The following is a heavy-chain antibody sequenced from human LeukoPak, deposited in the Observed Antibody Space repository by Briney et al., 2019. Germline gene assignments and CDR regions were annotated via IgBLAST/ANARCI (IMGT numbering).Heavy chain of an antibody. D-gene: IGHD3-9*01. CDR2: ISSSGTYV. CDR3: ARASSKQLAGYLPDGFDI. CDR1: GFTFSRYS. V-gene: IGHV3-21*01. J-gene: IGHJ3*02. Sequence: GGSLRLSCAASGFTFSRYSMNWVRQAPGKGLEWVSSISSSGTYVYYADSVKGRFTISRDNAKNSLSLQMNSLRADDAAVYYCARASSKQLAGYLPDGFDIWGQGTMVTVSS.